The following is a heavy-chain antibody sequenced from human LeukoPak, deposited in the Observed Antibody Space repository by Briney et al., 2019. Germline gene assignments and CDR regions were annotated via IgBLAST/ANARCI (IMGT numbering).Heavy chain of an antibody. Sequence: GESLKISCKGSGYSFTSYWIGWLRQMPGKGLEWMGIIYPGDSDTRYSPSFQGQVTISADKSISTAYLQWSSLKASDTAMYYCARQGRRDYGGNSGGFFDYWGQGTLVTVSS. CDR1: GYSFTSYW. V-gene: IGHV5-51*01. D-gene: IGHD4-23*01. J-gene: IGHJ4*02. CDR2: IYPGDSDT. CDR3: ARQGRRDYGGNSGGFFDY.